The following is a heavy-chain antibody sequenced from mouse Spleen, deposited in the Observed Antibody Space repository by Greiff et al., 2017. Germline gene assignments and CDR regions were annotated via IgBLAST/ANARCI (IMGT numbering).Heavy chain of an antibody. CDR1: GYTFTDYY. Sequence: QVQLKESGAELVRPGASVKLSCKASGYTFTDYYINWVKQRPGQGLEWIARIYPGSGNTYYNEKFKGKATLTAEKSSSTAYMQRSSLTSEDSAVYFCARGVTMDYWGQGTSVTVSS. D-gene: IGHD2-13*01. V-gene: IGHV1-76*01. CDR2: IYPGSGNT. CDR3: ARGVTMDY. J-gene: IGHJ4*01.